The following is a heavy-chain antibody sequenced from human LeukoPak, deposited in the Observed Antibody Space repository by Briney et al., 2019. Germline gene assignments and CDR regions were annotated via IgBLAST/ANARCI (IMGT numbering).Heavy chain of an antibody. CDR2: IYTSGRT. D-gene: IGHD6-13*01. V-gene: IGHV4-4*07. J-gene: IGHJ4*02. CDR3: ARGSPAHSSSWFDY. CDR1: GGSISSYY. Sequence: SETLSLTCTVSGGSISSYYWSWIRQPAGKGLEWIGRIYTSGRTNYNPSLKSRVTMSVHTSKNQFSLRLTSVTAADTAVYYCARGSPAHSSSWFDYWGQGTLVTVAS.